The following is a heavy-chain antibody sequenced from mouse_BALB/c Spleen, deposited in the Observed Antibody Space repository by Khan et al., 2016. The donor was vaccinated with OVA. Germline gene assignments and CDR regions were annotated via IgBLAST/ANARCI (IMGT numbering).Heavy chain of an antibody. CDR3: TRHGYVAWFTY. Sequence: VQLQQSGPELMKPGTSVKISCKASGYSFTTYYIHWVIQTHGKSLEWIGYIDPFSGGTTYNQKFKGKATLTVDKSSSTAYIHLSNMTSEDSAVYYCTRHGYVAWFTYWGQGTLVTVSA. J-gene: IGHJ3*01. CDR1: GYSFTTYY. V-gene: IGHV1S135*01. CDR2: IDPFSGGT. D-gene: IGHD2-2*01.